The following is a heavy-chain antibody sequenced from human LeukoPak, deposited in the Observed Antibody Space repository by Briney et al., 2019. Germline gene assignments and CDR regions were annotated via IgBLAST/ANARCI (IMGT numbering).Heavy chain of an antibody. CDR1: GGSISSYY. CDR2: LYYSGST. Sequence: SETLSLTCTVSGGSISSYYWSWIRQPPGKGLEWIGYLYYSGSTNYNPSLKSRVTISADTSKNQFSLKVRSVTAADTAVYYCARETTVTTTPKYWYFDLWGRGTLVTVSS. J-gene: IGHJ2*01. V-gene: IGHV4-59*08. CDR3: ARETTVTTTPKYWYFDL. D-gene: IGHD4-17*01.